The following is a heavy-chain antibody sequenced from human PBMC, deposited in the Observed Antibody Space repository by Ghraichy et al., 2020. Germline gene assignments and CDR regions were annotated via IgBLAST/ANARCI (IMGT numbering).Heavy chain of an antibody. Sequence: GALRLSCVASGFTFSTYWMHWVRQAPGKGLVWISRINSDVSTTNYADSVKGRFTISRDSAKSTLYLQMNSLRAEDTAVYYCVRGYYYGMDVWGQGTTVTVSS. J-gene: IGHJ6*02. CDR2: INSDVSTT. CDR3: VRGYYYGMDV. CDR1: GFTFSTYW. V-gene: IGHV3-74*01.